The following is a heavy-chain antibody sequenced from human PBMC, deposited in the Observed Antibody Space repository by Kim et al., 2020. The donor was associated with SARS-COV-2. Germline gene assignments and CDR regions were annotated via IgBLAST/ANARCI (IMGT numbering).Heavy chain of an antibody. D-gene: IGHD4-17*01. J-gene: IGHJ6*02. CDR3: AREDDYGDYLVGWRTYYYYGMDV. V-gene: IGHV3-21*01. Sequence: GGSLRLSCAASGFTFSSYSMNWVRQAPGKGLEWVSSISSSSRYIYYADSVKGRFTISRDNAKNSLYLQMNSLRAEDTAVYYCAREDDYGDYLVGWRTYYYYGMDVWGQGTTVTVSS. CDR1: GFTFSSYS. CDR2: ISSSSRYI.